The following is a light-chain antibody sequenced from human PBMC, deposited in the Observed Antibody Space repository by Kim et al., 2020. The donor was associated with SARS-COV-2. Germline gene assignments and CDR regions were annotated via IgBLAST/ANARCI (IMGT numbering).Light chain of an antibody. CDR2: GTS. J-gene: IGKJ1*01. CDR3: QQYGRSPWT. V-gene: IGKV3-20*01. Sequence: SPGERATLSCRASQSVSSTYLGWYQQKPGQAPRLLMYGTSTRATGIPDRFSGSGSGTDFTLTISRLEPEDSAVYYCQQYGRSPWTFGQGTRVDIK. CDR1: QSVSSTY.